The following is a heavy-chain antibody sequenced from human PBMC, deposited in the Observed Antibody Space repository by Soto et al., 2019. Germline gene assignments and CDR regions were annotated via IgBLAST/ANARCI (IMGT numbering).Heavy chain of an antibody. D-gene: IGHD5-18*01. J-gene: IGHJ4*02. V-gene: IGHV3-30-3*01. CDR3: EVPVYSYGPHGGDNFDY. CDR1: GFTFSSYA. CDR2: ISYDGSNK. Sequence: GGSLRLSCAASGFTFSSYAMHWVRQAPGKGLEWVAVISYDGSNKYYADSVKGRFTISRDNSKNTLYLQMNSLRAEDTAVYYCEVPVYSYGPHGGDNFDYWGQGTLVTVSS.